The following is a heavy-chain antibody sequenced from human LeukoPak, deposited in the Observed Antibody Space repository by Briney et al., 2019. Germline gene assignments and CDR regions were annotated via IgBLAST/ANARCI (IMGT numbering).Heavy chain of an antibody. V-gene: IGHV3-23*01. CDR1: GFTFSSYG. CDR2: ISGGGETT. Sequence: PGGSLRLTCAASGFTFSSYGMGWVRQAPGKGLEWVSSISGGGETTYYADSVKGRFPISRDNSKNTLYLQMNSLRAEDTAVYYCARVLRYCSGGNCYSGGLGYMDVWGKGTTVTISS. D-gene: IGHD2-15*01. CDR3: ARVLRYCSGGNCYSGGLGYMDV. J-gene: IGHJ6*03.